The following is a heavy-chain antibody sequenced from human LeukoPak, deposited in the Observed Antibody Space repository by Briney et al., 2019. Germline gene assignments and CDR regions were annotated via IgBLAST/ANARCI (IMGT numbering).Heavy chain of an antibody. Sequence: GGSLRLSCAAPGFTFSSYAMSWVRQAPGKGLEWVSAISGSGGSTYYADSVKGRFTISRDNSKNTLYLQMNSLRAEDTAVYYCAKAGSGSYYQYYFDYWGQGTLVTVSS. V-gene: IGHV3-23*01. CDR1: GFTFSSYA. J-gene: IGHJ4*02. CDR3: AKAGSGSYYQYYFDY. CDR2: ISGSGGST. D-gene: IGHD1-26*01.